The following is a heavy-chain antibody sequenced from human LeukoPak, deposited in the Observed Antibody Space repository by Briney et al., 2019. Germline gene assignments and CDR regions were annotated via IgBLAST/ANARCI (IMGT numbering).Heavy chain of an antibody. CDR1: GFTFSSYG. Sequence: PGRSLRLSCAASGFTFSSYGMHWVRQAPGKGLEWVAVIWYDGSNKYYADSVKGRFTISRDNSKNTLYLQMNSLRAEDTAVYYCAKDFLYSGSYFDAFDIWGQGTMVTVSS. CDR3: AKDFLYSGSYFDAFDI. CDR2: IWYDGSNK. D-gene: IGHD1-26*01. V-gene: IGHV3-33*06. J-gene: IGHJ3*02.